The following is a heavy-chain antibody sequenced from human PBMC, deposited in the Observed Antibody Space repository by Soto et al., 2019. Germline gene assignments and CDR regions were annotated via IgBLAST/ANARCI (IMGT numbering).Heavy chain of an antibody. V-gene: IGHV1-69*01. D-gene: IGHD3-22*01. CDR1: GGTFSSYA. CDR3: ARTNTYYYGSSGYYDY. J-gene: IGHJ4*02. Sequence: QVQLVQSGAEVKKPGSSVKVSCKASGGTFSSYAISWVRQAPGQGLEWMGGIIPIFGTANYAQKFQGRVTITADESTSTAYMELSSLRSEDTAVYYCARTNTYYYGSSGYYDYWGQGTLVTVSS. CDR2: IIPIFGTA.